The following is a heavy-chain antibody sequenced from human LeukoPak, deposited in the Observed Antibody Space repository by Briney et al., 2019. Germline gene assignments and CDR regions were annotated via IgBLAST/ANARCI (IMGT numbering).Heavy chain of an antibody. D-gene: IGHD6-13*01. CDR2: IRYDGSNK. Sequence: PGGTLRLSCAASGFTFSSYGMHWVRQAPGKGLEWVAFIRYDGSNKYYADSVKGRITISRDNSKNTLYLQMNSLRAEDTAVYYCAKDCLALDSSSWNFDYWGQGTLVTVSS. V-gene: IGHV3-30*02. CDR3: AKDCLALDSSSWNFDY. CDR1: GFTFSSYG. J-gene: IGHJ4*02.